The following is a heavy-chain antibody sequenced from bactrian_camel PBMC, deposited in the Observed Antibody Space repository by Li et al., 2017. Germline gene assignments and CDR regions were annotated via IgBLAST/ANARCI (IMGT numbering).Heavy chain of an antibody. CDR3: ALDCRYTRGVCG. J-gene: IGHJ4*01. CDR1: GSTHIRKC. CDR2: INHGGDTT. V-gene: IGHV3S40*01. D-gene: IGHD1*01. Sequence: VQLVESGGGSVQTGGSLRLSCVVSGSTHIRKCVGWFRQAPGKGLEWVSRINHGGDTTYYADSVQGRFTISRDNSKNTLYLLMNTLKPEDTDVYYCALDCRYTRGVCGWGLGTQVTVS.